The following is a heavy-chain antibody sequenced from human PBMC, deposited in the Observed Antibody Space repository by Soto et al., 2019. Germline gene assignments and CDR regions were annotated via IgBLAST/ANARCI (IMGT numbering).Heavy chain of an antibody. D-gene: IGHD3-10*01. CDR1: GGSMSEYF. J-gene: IGHJ4*02. V-gene: IGHV4-59*01. CDR3: ARDGYDGSGSPYPAY. Sequence: PSETLSLTCSVSGGSMSEYFWSWIRQSPGKGLEWIGYIYYLGSIDHNPSLKSRVTISVDTSKRQFSLRLTSVTAADTAVYYCARDGYDGSGSPYPAYWGPGTQVTVSS. CDR2: IYYLGSI.